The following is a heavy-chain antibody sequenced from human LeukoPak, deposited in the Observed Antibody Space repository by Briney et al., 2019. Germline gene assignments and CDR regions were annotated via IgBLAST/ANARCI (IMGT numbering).Heavy chain of an antibody. CDR3: ARDGYGGYDY. Sequence: GGSLRLSCAASGFIFNRYEMNWVRQAPGKGLEWVSYISGSGSTIYYADSVKGRFTISRDNAKNSLYLQMNSLRAEDTAVYYCARDGYGGYDYWGQGTLVTVSS. CDR2: ISGSGSTI. V-gene: IGHV3-48*03. D-gene: IGHD5-12*01. CDR1: GFIFNRYE. J-gene: IGHJ4*02.